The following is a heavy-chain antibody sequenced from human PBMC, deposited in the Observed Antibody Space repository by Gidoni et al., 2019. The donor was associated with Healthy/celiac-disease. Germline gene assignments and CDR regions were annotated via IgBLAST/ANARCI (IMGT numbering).Heavy chain of an antibody. Sequence: EVQLVESGGGLVQPGGSLRLSCDASGFTFRRYSMNWVRQAPGKGLEWVSYISSSSSTIYYADSVKGRFTISRDNAKNSLYLQMNSLRAEDTAVYYCARDYAYYYDSSGYYLFDYWGQGTLVTVSS. J-gene: IGHJ4*02. CDR3: ARDYAYYYDSSGYYLFDY. CDR1: GFTFRRYS. CDR2: ISSSSSTI. D-gene: IGHD3-22*01. V-gene: IGHV3-48*01.